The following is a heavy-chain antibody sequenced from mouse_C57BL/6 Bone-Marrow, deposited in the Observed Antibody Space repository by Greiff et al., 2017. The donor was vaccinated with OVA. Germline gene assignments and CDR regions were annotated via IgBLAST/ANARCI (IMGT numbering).Heavy chain of an antibody. CDR2: FDPENGDT. Sequence: VQLQQSGAELVRPGASVKLSCTASGFNINDDYMHWVKQRPEQGLEWIGWFDPENGDTEYASKFQGKATITADTSSNQSYLQLSSLTSEDTAVYYCAAPLWYFDVWGTGTTVTVSS. V-gene: IGHV14-4*01. CDR3: AAPLWYFDV. CDR1: GFNINDDY. J-gene: IGHJ1*03.